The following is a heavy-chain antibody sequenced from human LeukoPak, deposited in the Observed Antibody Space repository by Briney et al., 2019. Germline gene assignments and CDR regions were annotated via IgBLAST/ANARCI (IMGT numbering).Heavy chain of an antibody. V-gene: IGHV4-31*03. Sequence: SETLSLTCTVSGGSISSGDYSWNWARQHPGKGLEWIGHIYFSGSTSYNPSLKSRVTISLDTSKNQFSLKLRSVTAADTAVYYCTRAETYWGQGTLVTVSS. CDR3: TRAETY. J-gene: IGHJ4*02. CDR1: GGSISSGDYS. CDR2: IYFSGST.